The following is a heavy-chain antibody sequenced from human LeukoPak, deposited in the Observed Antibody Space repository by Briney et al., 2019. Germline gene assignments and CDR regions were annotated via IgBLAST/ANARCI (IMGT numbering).Heavy chain of an antibody. CDR2: ISSSSSTI. Sequence: GRSLRLSCAASGFTFSSYSMNWVRQAPGKGLEWVSYISSSSSTIYYADSVKGRFTISRDNAKNSLYLQMNSLRAEDTAVYYCANSYSSSSSLLPFDYWGQGTLVTVSS. CDR3: ANSYSSSSSLLPFDY. CDR1: GFTFSSYS. D-gene: IGHD6-6*01. J-gene: IGHJ4*02. V-gene: IGHV3-48*01.